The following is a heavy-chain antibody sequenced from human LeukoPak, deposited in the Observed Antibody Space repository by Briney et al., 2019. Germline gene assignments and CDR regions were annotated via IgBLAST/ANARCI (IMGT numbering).Heavy chain of an antibody. Sequence: PSQTLSLTCAVSGGSISSGGYSWSCIRQPPGKGLEWIGYIYHSGSTYYNPSLKSRVTISVDRSKNQFSLKLSSVTAADTAVYYCARGAVDDDAFDIWGQGTMVTVSS. CDR1: GGSISSGGYS. CDR3: ARGAVDDDAFDI. V-gene: IGHV4-30-2*01. CDR2: IYHSGST. D-gene: IGHD5-12*01. J-gene: IGHJ3*02.